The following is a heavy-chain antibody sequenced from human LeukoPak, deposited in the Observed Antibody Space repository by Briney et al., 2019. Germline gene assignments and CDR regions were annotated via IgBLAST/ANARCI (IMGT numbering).Heavy chain of an antibody. CDR3: AREGAEGDQSAFDI. CDR1: GFTFSAHI. V-gene: IGHV3-72*01. J-gene: IGHJ3*02. Sequence: GGSLRLSCAASGFTFSAHIMDWFRQAPGKGLEWIGRVRTKARGYTTEYAASVKGRFVISRDDSRDSVFLQMNSLGTEDTAVYYCAREGAEGDQSAFDIWGQGTMVTVSS. CDR2: VRTKARGYTT. D-gene: IGHD3-16*01.